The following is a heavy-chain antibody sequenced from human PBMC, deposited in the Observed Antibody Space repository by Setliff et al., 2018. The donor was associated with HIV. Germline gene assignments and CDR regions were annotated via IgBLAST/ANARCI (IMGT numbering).Heavy chain of an antibody. J-gene: IGHJ4*02. V-gene: IGHV3-48*04. D-gene: IGHD4-17*01. CDR1: GFTFSSYS. CDR2: INVGGGTK. CDR3: LTRHGDPDY. Sequence: GGSLRLSCAASGFTFSSYSMNWIRQAPGKGLEWVSYINVGGGTKYYTDSVRGRFTISRDDAKSSLYLQMKSLRAEDTAMYYCLTRHGDPDYWGRGTLVTVS.